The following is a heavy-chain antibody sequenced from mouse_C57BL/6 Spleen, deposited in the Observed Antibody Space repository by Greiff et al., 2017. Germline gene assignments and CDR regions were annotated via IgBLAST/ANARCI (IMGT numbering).Heavy chain of an antibody. CDR3: ARDRGSYYYFMDY. D-gene: IGHD3-1*01. V-gene: IGHV5-4*01. CDR1: GFTFSSYA. J-gene: IGHJ4*01. CDR2: ISDGGSYT. Sequence: EVQLVESGGGLVKPGGSLKLSCAASGFTFSSYAMSWVRQTPEKRLEWVATISDGGSYTYYPDNVKGRFTISRDNAKNNLYLQMSHLKSEDTAMYYCARDRGSYYYFMDYWGQGTSVTVSS.